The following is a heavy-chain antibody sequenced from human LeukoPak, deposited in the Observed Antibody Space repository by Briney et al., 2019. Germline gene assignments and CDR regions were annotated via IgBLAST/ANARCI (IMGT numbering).Heavy chain of an antibody. Sequence: GASVKVSCKASGGTSSSYAISWVRQAPGQGLEWMGRIIPILGIANYAQKFQGRVTITTDESTSTAYMELSSLRSEDTAVYYCARDGSGSYDAFDIWGQGTMVTVSS. D-gene: IGHD3-10*01. J-gene: IGHJ3*02. CDR3: ARDGSGSYDAFDI. CDR1: GGTSSSYA. V-gene: IGHV1-69*04. CDR2: IIPILGIA.